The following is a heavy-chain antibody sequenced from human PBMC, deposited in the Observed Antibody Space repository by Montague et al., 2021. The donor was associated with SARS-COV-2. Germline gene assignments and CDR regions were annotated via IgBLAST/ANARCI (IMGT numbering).Heavy chain of an antibody. J-gene: IGHJ4*02. CDR2: INTNTVNP. D-gene: IGHD2-21*02. Sequence: SVKVSCKASGYTFSSQAMNWVRQAPGQGLEWMGWINTNTVNPRYAQDFTGRFVFSLDTSVSTAYLQISGLKAEDTAVFYCATKPGGADCRGDCYLDYWGQGTLVAVSS. V-gene: IGHV7-4-1*02. CDR1: GYTFSSQA. CDR3: ATKPGGADCRGDCYLDY.